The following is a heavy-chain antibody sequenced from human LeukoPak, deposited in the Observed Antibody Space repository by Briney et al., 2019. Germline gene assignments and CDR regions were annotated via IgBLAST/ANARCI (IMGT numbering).Heavy chain of an antibody. J-gene: IGHJ5*02. CDR3: ARLSPLYSSGWYRTNWFDP. V-gene: IGHV4-59*12. D-gene: IGHD6-19*01. CDR1: DGSISSYY. CDR2: IYYSGST. Sequence: PSETLSLTCTVSDGSISSYYWSWIRHPPRKGLERIGYIYYSGSTNYNPSLKSRVNISVDTSKNQFSLKLSSVTGADTAVYYCARLSPLYSSGWYRTNWFDPWGQGTLVTVSS.